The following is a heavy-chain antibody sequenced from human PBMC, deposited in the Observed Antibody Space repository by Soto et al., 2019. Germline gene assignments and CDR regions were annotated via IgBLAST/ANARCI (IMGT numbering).Heavy chain of an antibody. CDR1: GGSFSGYY. D-gene: IGHD5-12*01. CDR2: INHSGST. V-gene: IGHV4-34*01. J-gene: IGHJ4*02. Sequence: SETLSLTCAVYGGSFSGYYWSWIRQPPGKGLEWIGEINHSGSTNYNPSLKSRVTISVDTSKNQFSLKLSSVTAADTAVYYCARTPNGRRDGYNYHVVGRDYWGQGTLVTVSS. CDR3: ARTPNGRRDGYNYHVVGRDY.